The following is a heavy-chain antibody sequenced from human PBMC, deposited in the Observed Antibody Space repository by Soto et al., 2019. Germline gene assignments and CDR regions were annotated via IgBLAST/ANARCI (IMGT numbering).Heavy chain of an antibody. V-gene: IGHV1-18*01. Sequence: ASVKVSCKASGYTFTNYGITWVRQAPGQGLEWMGWISTYNANTNYAQKLQGRVTMTTDTSTSTAYMELRGLRSDDTAVYYCASRSGQLPYYFDYWGQGALVTVS. CDR3: ASRSGQLPYYFDY. CDR2: ISTYNANT. D-gene: IGHD6-6*01. CDR1: GYTFTNYG. J-gene: IGHJ4*02.